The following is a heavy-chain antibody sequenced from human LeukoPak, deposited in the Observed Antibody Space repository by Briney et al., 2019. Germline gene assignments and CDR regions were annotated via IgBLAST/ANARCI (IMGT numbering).Heavy chain of an antibody. CDR3: ARPEVQWLGQYEYFQH. J-gene: IGHJ1*01. Sequence: ASVKVSCKASGYIFTYYDINWVRQATGQGLEWMGWTNPISGYTGSAQEFQGRVTMTRDTSISTAYLELSSLRSDDTAVYYCARPEVQWLGQYEYFQHWGQGTLVTVSS. CDR2: TNPISGYT. D-gene: IGHD6-19*01. V-gene: IGHV1-8*01. CDR1: GYIFTYYD.